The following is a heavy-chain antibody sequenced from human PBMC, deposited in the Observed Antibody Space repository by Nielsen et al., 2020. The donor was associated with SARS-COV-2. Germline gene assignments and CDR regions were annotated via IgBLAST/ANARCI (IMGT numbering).Heavy chain of an antibody. CDR3: ARGGIIAVAGTRNFDY. CDR2: IYYSGST. CDR1: GGSISSSSYY. V-gene: IGHV4-39*01. Sequence: SETLSLTCTVSGGSISSSSYYWGWIRQPPGKELEWIGSIYYSGSTYYNPSLKSRVTISVDTSKNQFSLKLSSVTAADTAVYYCARGGIIAVAGTRNFDYWGQGTLVTVSS. J-gene: IGHJ4*02. D-gene: IGHD6-19*01.